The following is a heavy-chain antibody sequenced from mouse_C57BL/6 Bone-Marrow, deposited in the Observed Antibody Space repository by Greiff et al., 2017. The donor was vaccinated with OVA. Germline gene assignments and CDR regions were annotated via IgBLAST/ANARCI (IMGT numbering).Heavy chain of an antibody. D-gene: IGHD2-3*01. V-gene: IGHV1-54*01. CDR3: ACYDGYYAMDY. J-gene: IGHJ4*01. CDR2: INPGSGGT. Sequence: VQLQQSGAELVRPGTSVKVSCKASGYAFTNYLIEWVKQRPGQGLEWIGVINPGSGGTNYNEKFKGKATLTADKSSSTAYMQLSSLTSEDSAVYFCACYDGYYAMDYWGQGTSVTVSS. CDR1: GYAFTNYL.